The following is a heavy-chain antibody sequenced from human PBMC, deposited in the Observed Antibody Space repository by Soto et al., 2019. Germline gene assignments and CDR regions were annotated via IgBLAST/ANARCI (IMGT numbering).Heavy chain of an antibody. J-gene: IGHJ6*03. CDR3: ARGTTIFGVVTESYYYYYYMDV. CDR2: IYYSGST. V-gene: IGHV4-59*01. CDR1: GGSISSYY. Sequence: ETLSLTCTVSGGSISSYYWSWIRQPPGKGLEWIGYIYYSGSTNYNPSLKSRVTISVDTSKNQFSLKLSSVTAADTAVYYCARGTTIFGVVTESYYYYYYMDVWGKGTTVTVSS. D-gene: IGHD3-3*01.